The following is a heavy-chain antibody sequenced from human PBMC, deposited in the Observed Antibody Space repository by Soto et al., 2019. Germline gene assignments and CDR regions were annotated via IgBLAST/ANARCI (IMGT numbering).Heavy chain of an antibody. CDR2: ISGSGGGT. Sequence: GGSLRLSCAGSAFTLKNYAMSWVRQAPGKGLEWVSGISGSGGGTYYTDSVKGRFTMSRYNSKNTLYLQMNRLRAEDTAVYYWAEWYCSGGSCYPTFESWEQGTMVTVSS. D-gene: IGHD2-15*01. CDR3: AEWYCSGGSCYPTFES. CDR1: AFTLKNYA. J-gene: IGHJ4*02. V-gene: IGHV3-23*01.